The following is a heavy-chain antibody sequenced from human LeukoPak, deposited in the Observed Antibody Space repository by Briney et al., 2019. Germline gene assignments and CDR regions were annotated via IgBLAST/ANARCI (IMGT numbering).Heavy chain of an antibody. V-gene: IGHV3-30*02. D-gene: IGHD6-19*01. J-gene: IGHJ4*02. CDR1: AFTFSSYG. Sequence: GGSLRLSCAASAFTFSSYGMHWVRQAPGKGLEWVAFIRYDGSNKYYTDSVKGRFTISRDNSKNTLYLQMNSLRAEDTAVYYCAKVASSGWSPFDYWGQGTLVTVSS. CDR3: AKVASSGWSPFDY. CDR2: IRYDGSNK.